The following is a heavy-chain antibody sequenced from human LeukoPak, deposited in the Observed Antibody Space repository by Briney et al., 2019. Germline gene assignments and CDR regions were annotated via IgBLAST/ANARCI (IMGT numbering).Heavy chain of an antibody. CDR2: IYYSGST. CDR3: ASTLDREAYYDFWSGYLGNYYYYYMDV. D-gene: IGHD3-3*01. J-gene: IGHJ6*03. CDR1: GGSISSSSYY. Sequence: SETLSLTCTVSGGSISSSSYYWGWIRQPPGKGLEWIGYIYYSGSTYYNPSLKSRVTISVDTSKNQFSLKLSSVTAADTAVYYCASTLDREAYYDFWSGYLGNYYYYYMDVWGKGTTVTVSS. V-gene: IGHV4-39*07.